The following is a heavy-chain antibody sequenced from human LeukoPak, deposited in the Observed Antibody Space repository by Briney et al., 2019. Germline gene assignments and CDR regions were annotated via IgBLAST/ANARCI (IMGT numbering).Heavy chain of an antibody. CDR1: GFTFDDYG. CDR3: ARGEDCGGNDYYFDS. Sequence: AGGSLRLSCAASGFTFDDYGMSWVRQAPGKGLEWVSGINWNGGSTAYADSVKGRFTISRDNAKNSLYLQMNSLRAEDTALYYCARGEDCGGNDYYFDSWGQGTLVTVSS. V-gene: IGHV3-20*04. J-gene: IGHJ4*02. D-gene: IGHD4-23*01. CDR2: INWNGGST.